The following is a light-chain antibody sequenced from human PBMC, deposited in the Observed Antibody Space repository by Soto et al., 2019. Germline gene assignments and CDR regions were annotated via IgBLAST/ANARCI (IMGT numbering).Light chain of an antibody. Sequence: EIGLTQSPGTLSLSPGGGATLSCRVSQSVSRNYVACYQQKPGQAPRLLIYGASSRASGIPNRFSGSGSGADFTLSITRLEPEDFALYYCQQYGSTPLTFGGGTKVDIK. V-gene: IGKV3-20*01. CDR1: QSVSRNY. CDR3: QQYGSTPLT. J-gene: IGKJ4*01. CDR2: GAS.